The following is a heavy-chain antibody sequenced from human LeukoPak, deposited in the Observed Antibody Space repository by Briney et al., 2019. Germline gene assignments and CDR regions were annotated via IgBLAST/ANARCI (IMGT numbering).Heavy chain of an antibody. Sequence: PGGSLRLSCAASGFTFSSHSMNWVRQTPGKGLEWISYISSSSTIIHYADSAKGRFTISRDDARNSLYLQMNSLRAEDTAIYYCARGAYYYEDWGQGTLVTVSS. V-gene: IGHV3-48*01. J-gene: IGHJ4*02. D-gene: IGHD3-22*01. CDR1: GFTFSSHS. CDR2: ISSSSTII. CDR3: ARGAYYYED.